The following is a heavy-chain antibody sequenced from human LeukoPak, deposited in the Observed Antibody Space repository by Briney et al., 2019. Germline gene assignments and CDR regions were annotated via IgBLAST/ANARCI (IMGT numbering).Heavy chain of an antibody. V-gene: IGHV3-30-3*01. CDR1: GFTFSSYA. Sequence: AGGSLRLSCAASGFTFSSYAMHWVRQAPGRGLEWVAVISYDGSNKYYADSVKGRFTISRDNSKNTLYLQMNSLRAEDTAVYYCGYDSSGYYRVGAFDIWGQGTMVTVSS. J-gene: IGHJ3*02. CDR3: GYDSSGYYRVGAFDI. D-gene: IGHD3-22*01. CDR2: ISYDGSNK.